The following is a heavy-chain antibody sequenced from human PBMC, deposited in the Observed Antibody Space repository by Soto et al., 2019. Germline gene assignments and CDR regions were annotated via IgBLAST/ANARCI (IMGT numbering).Heavy chain of an antibody. D-gene: IGHD2-2*01. CDR1: GGTFSSYP. Sequence: QVQLVQSGAEVQKPGSSVKVSCKASGGTFSSYPISWVRQAPGQGLEWMGGIIPLFGSPNYAQKFQGRVTITADESTTTAYMELSSLRSEDTAVYYCARQYHLTSYDGLDVWGQGTTVTVSS. CDR3: ARQYHLTSYDGLDV. V-gene: IGHV1-69*01. CDR2: IIPLFGSP. J-gene: IGHJ6*02.